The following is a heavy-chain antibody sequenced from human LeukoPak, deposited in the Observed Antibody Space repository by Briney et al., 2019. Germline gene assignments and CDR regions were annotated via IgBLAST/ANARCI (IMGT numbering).Heavy chain of an antibody. J-gene: IGHJ4*02. D-gene: IGHD5-18*01. CDR1: GGSFSGYY. Sequence: PSETLSLTCAVYGGSFSGYYWSWIRQPPGKGLEWIGDINHSGSTNYNPSLKSRVTISLDTSKNQFSLKLSSVTAADTAVYYCALDPKSAPYGYVYWGQGTLVTVSS. CDR3: ALDPKSAPYGYVY. V-gene: IGHV4-34*01. CDR2: INHSGST.